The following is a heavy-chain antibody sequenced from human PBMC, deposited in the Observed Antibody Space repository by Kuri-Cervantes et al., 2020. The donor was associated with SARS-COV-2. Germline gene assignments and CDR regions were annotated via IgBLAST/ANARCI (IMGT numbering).Heavy chain of an antibody. CDR2: ISSSSSTI. CDR1: GFTFSSYA. V-gene: IGHV3-48*01. Sequence: GGSLRLSCAASGFTFSSYAMHWVRQAPGKGLEWVSYISSSSSTIYYADSVKGRFTISRDNAKNSLYLQMNSLRAEDTAVYYCASLHDAFDIWGQGTMVAVSS. J-gene: IGHJ3*02. CDR3: ASLHDAFDI.